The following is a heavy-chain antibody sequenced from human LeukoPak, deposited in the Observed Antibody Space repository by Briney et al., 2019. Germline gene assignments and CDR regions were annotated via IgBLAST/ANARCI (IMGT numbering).Heavy chain of an antibody. D-gene: IGHD3-22*01. J-gene: IGHJ3*02. Sequence: SETLSLTCAVYGGSFSGYYWSWIRQPPGKGLEWIGEINHSGSTNYNPSLKSRVTMSVDTSKNQFSLKLSSVTAADTAVYYCARVGMIVVPLDAFDIWGQGTMVTVSS. CDR3: ARVGMIVVPLDAFDI. CDR1: GGSFSGYY. V-gene: IGHV4-34*01. CDR2: INHSGST.